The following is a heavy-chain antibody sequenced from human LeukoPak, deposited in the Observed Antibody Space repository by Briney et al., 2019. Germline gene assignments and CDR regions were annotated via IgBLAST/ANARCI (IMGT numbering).Heavy chain of an antibody. CDR3: ASCLTYYYDSSGYYVDY. CDR1: GFTFSTYS. Sequence: GGSLRLSCEASGFTFSTYSMNWVRQAPGKGLEWVANIKQDGSEKYYVDSVKGRFTISRDNAKNSLYLQMNSLRAEDTAVYYCASCLTYYYDSSGYYVDYWGQGTLVTVSS. J-gene: IGHJ4*02. CDR2: IKQDGSEK. V-gene: IGHV3-7*01. D-gene: IGHD3-22*01.